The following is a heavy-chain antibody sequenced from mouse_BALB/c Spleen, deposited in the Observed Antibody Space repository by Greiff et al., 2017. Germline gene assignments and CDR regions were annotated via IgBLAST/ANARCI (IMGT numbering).Heavy chain of an antibody. Sequence: EVKVVESGGGLVQPGGSLKLSCAASGFTFSSYGMSWVRQTPDKRLELVATINSNGGSTYYPDSVKGRFTISRDNAKNTLYLQMSSLKSEDTAMYYCAREGYDGYFFAYWGQGTLVTVSA. V-gene: IGHV5-6-3*01. J-gene: IGHJ3*01. CDR3: AREGYDGYFFAY. CDR1: GFTFSSYG. D-gene: IGHD2-3*01. CDR2: INSNGGST.